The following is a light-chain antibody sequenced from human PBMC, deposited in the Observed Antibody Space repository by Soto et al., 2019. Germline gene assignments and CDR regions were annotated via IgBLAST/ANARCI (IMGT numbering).Light chain of an antibody. V-gene: IGLV2-8*01. Sequence: QSVLTQPPSASGSPGQSVTIPCTGTSSDVGGSYNYVSWYQQHPGKAPKLMIYEVTKRPSGVPDRFSGSKSGNTASLTVSGLQTEDEADYYCSSYAGNNNYVVFGGGTKLTVL. CDR1: SSDVGGSYNY. CDR3: SSYAGNNNYVV. CDR2: EVT. J-gene: IGLJ2*01.